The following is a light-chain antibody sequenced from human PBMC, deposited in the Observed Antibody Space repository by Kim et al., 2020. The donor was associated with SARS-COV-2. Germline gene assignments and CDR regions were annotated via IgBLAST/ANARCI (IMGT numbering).Light chain of an antibody. V-gene: IGKV3-15*01. CDR3: QQYDDWPPWT. Sequence: EIVMTQSPATLSVSPGERATLSCRASQSVGSNVAWYQQKPGQAPRLLIYGTSTRATGIPARFSGSGSGTEFTLTISSLQSEDLAVYHCQQYDDWPPWTFGQGTKVESK. CDR1: QSVGSN. CDR2: GTS. J-gene: IGKJ1*01.